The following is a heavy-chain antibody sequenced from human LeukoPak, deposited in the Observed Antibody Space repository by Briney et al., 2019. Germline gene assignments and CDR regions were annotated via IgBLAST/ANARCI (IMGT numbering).Heavy chain of an antibody. CDR2: ISYDGSNK. CDR1: GFTFSSYA. D-gene: IGHD3-22*01. Sequence: GGSLRLSCAASGFTFSSYAMSWVRQAPGKGLEWVAVISYDGSNKYYADSVKGRFTISRDNSKNTLYLQMNSLRAEDTAVYYCAKARPRNSSGYYNPFDYWGQGTLVTVSS. V-gene: IGHV3-30*18. J-gene: IGHJ4*02. CDR3: AKARPRNSSGYYNPFDY.